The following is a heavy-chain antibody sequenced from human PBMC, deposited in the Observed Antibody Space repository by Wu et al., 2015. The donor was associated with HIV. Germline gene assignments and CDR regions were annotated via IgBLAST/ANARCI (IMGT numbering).Heavy chain of an antibody. CDR1: GYTFTSYG. CDR2: ISAYNGNT. Sequence: QVQLVQSGAEVKKPGASVKVSCKASGYTFTSYGISWVRQAPGQGLEWMGWISAYNGNTNYAQKLQGRVTMTTDTSTSTAYMELRSLRSDDTAVYYCARVLATYDSSGYYYNWFDPWGQGTLVTVSS. V-gene: IGHV1-18*01. D-gene: IGHD3-22*01. CDR3: ARVLATYDSSGYYYNWFDP. J-gene: IGHJ5*02.